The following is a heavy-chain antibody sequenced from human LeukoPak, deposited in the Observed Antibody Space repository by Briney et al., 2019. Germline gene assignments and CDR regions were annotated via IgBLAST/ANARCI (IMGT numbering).Heavy chain of an antibody. J-gene: IGHJ4*02. CDR1: GGSISSSSYY. CDR2: IFHSGST. Sequence: SETLSLTCAVSGGSISSSSYYWGWIRQTPGEGLEWIGIIFHSGSTFYNPSIKSRVTISIDTSKNQFSLNLNSVTATDTAVYYCARHVGRSNYFDYWGQGTLVTVSS. CDR3: ARHVGRSNYFDY. V-gene: IGHV4-39*01. D-gene: IGHD3-10*01.